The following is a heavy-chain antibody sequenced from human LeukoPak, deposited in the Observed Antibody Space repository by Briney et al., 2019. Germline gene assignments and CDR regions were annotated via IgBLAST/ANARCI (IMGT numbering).Heavy chain of an antibody. Sequence: TGGSLRLSCAASGFTVSSNYMSWVRQAPGKGLEWVSVIYSGGSTYYADSAKGRFTISRDNSKNTLYLQMNSLRAEDTAVYYCARVTRGGSYGYYYYYGMDVWGQGTTVTVSS. CDR2: IYSGGST. J-gene: IGHJ6*02. D-gene: IGHD1-26*01. CDR3: ARVTRGGSYGYYYYYGMDV. V-gene: IGHV3-53*01. CDR1: GFTVSSNY.